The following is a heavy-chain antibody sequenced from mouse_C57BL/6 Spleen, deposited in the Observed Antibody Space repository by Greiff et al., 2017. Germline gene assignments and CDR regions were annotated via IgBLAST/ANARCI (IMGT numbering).Heavy chain of an antibody. CDR2: IDPSDSYP. D-gene: IGHD1-1*01. V-gene: IGHV1-59*01. Sequence: QVQLQQPGAELVRPGTSVKLSCKASGYTFTSYWMHWVKQRPGQGLEWIGVIDPSDSYPNYNQKFKGKATLTVATSSSTAYMQLSSLTSEESAVYYCARPPYGSSYNYFDYWGQGTTLTVSS. J-gene: IGHJ2*01. CDR1: GYTFTSYW. CDR3: ARPPYGSSYNYFDY.